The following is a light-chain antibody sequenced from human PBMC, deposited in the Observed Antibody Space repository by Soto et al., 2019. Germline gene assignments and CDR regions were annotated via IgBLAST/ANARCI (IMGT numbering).Light chain of an antibody. V-gene: IGLV3-1*01. CDR3: QAWESTTAGGV. CDR1: KLGDKY. CDR2: QDD. Sequence: SYELTQPPSVSVSPGQKASISCSGDKLGDKYVCWYQQKPGQSPLLVIYQDDKRPSGIPERFSGSTSGDTATLTVTGTQTMDEADYSFQAWESTTAGGVFGGGTKLTFL. J-gene: IGLJ2*01.